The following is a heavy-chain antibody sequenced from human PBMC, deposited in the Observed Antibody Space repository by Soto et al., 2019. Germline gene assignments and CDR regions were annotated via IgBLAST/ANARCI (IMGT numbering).Heavy chain of an antibody. Sequence: PSETLSLTCTVSGGSIGSGDYYWSWIRQPPGKGLEWIGYIYYSGSTYYNPSLKSRVTISVDTSKNQFSLKLSSVTAADTAVYYCASSGDYLQNYGMDVWGQGTTVTVSS. CDR3: ASSGDYLQNYGMDV. CDR2: IYYSGST. D-gene: IGHD4-17*01. V-gene: IGHV4-30-4*01. J-gene: IGHJ6*02. CDR1: GGSIGSGDYY.